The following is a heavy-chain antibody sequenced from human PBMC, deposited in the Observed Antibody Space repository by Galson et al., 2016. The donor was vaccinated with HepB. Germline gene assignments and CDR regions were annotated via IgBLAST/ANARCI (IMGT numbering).Heavy chain of an antibody. J-gene: IGHJ4*02. CDR3: ARLISGGSYFGY. CDR1: GGSISSGGYS. V-gene: IGHV4-30-2*01. D-gene: IGHD1-26*01. CDR2: IYHSGST. Sequence: TLSLTCAVSGGSISSGGYSWSWIRQPPGKGLEWIGCIYHSGSTYYKPSLKSRVTLSVDRSKNQFSLKLSSVTAADTAVYYCARLISGGSYFGYWGQGTLVTVSS.